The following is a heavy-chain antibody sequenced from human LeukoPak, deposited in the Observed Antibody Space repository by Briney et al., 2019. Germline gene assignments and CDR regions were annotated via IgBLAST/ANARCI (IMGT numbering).Heavy chain of an antibody. CDR2: IYRSGST. J-gene: IGHJ4*02. V-gene: IGHV4-30-2*01. D-gene: IGHD5-12*01. CDR3: ARGSTSGVATSFDY. Sequence: SETLSLTCAVSGGSISSSIYSWSWIRQPPGQGLEWIGYIYRSGSTYYKSSLRSRVTISVYRSKNQFSLKLNSVTAADTAVYYCARGSTSGVATSFDYWGQGTLVTVSS. CDR1: GGSISSSIYS.